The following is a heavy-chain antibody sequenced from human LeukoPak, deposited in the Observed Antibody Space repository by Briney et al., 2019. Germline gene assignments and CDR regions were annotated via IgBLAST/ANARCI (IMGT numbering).Heavy chain of an antibody. J-gene: IGHJ4*02. CDR2: IIPIFGTA. Sequence: GASVTVSCKASGGTFSIYAISWVRQAPGQGLEWMGGIIPIFGTANYAQKFQGRVTITADESTSTAYMELSSLRSDDTAVYYCARQDYGDFLPPAGYWGQGTLVTVSS. D-gene: IGHD4-17*01. CDR1: GGTFSIYA. V-gene: IGHV1-69*13. CDR3: ARQDYGDFLPPAGY.